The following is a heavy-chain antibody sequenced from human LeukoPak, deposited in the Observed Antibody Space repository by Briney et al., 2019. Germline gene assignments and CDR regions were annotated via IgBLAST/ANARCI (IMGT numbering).Heavy chain of an antibody. CDR3: ARDIVVVPAAIDLVYDAFDI. Sequence: GGSLRLSCAASGFIFSSYWMSWVRRAPGKGLEWVANIKQDGSEKYYVDSVKGRFTISRDNAKNSLYLQMNSLRAEDTAVYYCARDIVVVPAAIDLVYDAFDIWGQGTMVTVSS. V-gene: IGHV3-7*01. CDR1: GFIFSSYW. CDR2: IKQDGSEK. J-gene: IGHJ3*02. D-gene: IGHD2-2*01.